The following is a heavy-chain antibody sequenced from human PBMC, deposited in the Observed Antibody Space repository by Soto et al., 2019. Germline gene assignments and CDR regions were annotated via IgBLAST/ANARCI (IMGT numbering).Heavy chain of an antibody. CDR2: IWYDGSYK. CDR1: GFTFSTYG. D-gene: IGHD3-22*01. Sequence: VGSLRLSCAASGFTFSTYGIHWVRQAPGKGLEWVSVIWYDGSYKFYADSVKGRFTISRDNSKNTLFLQMNSLRAEDTAVYYCARARYYDSSGYYSAFDYWGQGTLVTVSS. V-gene: IGHV3-33*01. CDR3: ARARYYDSSGYYSAFDY. J-gene: IGHJ4*02.